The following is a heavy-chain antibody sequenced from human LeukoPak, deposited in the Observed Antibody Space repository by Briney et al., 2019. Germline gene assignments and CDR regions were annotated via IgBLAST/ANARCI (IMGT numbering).Heavy chain of an antibody. CDR1: GFTFSHHW. V-gene: IGHV3-7*04. J-gene: IGHJ6*02. CDR2: IYLDGSET. Sequence: GGSLRLSCAASGFTFSHHWMTWVRQGPGKGPEWVANIYLDGSETNYLDSVKGRFTISRDNARSSLYLQMNSLRAEDAAVYYCARGHYGMDVWGQGTTVTVSS. CDR3: ARGHYGMDV.